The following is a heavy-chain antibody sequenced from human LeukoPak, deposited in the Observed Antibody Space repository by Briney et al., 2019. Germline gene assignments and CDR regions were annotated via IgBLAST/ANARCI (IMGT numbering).Heavy chain of an antibody. D-gene: IGHD1-26*01. CDR1: GFTCSRYW. V-gene: IGHV3-7*01. J-gene: IGHJ6*03. CDR2: IKQDGSEK. CDR3: ARKGGATTYGYYYYYMDV. Sequence: GGSLRLSCAASGFTCSRYWMSWVRQAPGKGLEWVANIKQDGSEKYYVDSVKGRFTISRDNAKNSLYLQMNSLRAEDTAVYYCARKGGATTYGYYYYYMDVWGKGTTVTISS.